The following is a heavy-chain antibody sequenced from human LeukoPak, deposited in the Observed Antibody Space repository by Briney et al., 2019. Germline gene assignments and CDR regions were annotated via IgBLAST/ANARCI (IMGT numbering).Heavy chain of an antibody. V-gene: IGHV5-51*01. Sequence: GASLQISGQGSGSSFTSYWIGWVRQLPGKGLEWMGIIFPGDSDTRYRPSFQGQVTISADKSISTAYLQWRSLKASDTAMYYCARLTRSGIAVAGPLYGMDVWGQGTTVTVSS. D-gene: IGHD6-19*01. J-gene: IGHJ6*02. CDR1: GSSFTSYW. CDR3: ARLTRSGIAVAGPLYGMDV. CDR2: IFPGDSDT.